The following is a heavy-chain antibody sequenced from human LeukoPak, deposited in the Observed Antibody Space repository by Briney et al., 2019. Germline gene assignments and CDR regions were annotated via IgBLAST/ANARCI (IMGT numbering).Heavy chain of an antibody. Sequence: GGSLRLSCAASGFTFSSYAMSWVRQAPGKGLEWVSAISGSGGSTYYADSVKGRFTISRDNSKNTLYLQMNSLRAEDTAVYYCSESSGYYYGPFDYWGQGTLVTVS. CDR3: SESSGYYYGPFDY. J-gene: IGHJ4*02. V-gene: IGHV3-23*01. D-gene: IGHD3-22*01. CDR2: ISGSGGST. CDR1: GFTFSSYA.